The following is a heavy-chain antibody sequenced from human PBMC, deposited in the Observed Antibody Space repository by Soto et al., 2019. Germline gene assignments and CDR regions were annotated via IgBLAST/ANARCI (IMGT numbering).Heavy chain of an antibody. Sequence: GGSLRLSCSASGFTFNEYTMTWFRQAPGKGLEWVGFIRSKGYGGTIEYAASVKGRFTISRDDSKSIAYLQMDSLKTEDTALYYCTRAPYCGGDCPTFDYWGQGTLVTVSS. D-gene: IGHD2-21*01. CDR2: IRSKGYGGTI. CDR3: TRAPYCGGDCPTFDY. V-gene: IGHV3-49*03. CDR1: GFTFNEYT. J-gene: IGHJ4*02.